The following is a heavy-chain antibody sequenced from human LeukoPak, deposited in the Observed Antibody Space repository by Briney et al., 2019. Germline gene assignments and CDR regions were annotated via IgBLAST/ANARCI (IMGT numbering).Heavy chain of an antibody. Sequence: KPGGSLRLSCAASGFTFSNAWMSWVRQAPGKGLEWVGRIKSKTDGGTTDYAAPVKGRFTISRDDSKNTLYLQMNSLKTEDTAAYYCTTDPRITMIVVVSNWSQGTLGTVSA. CDR1: GFTFSNAW. V-gene: IGHV3-15*01. CDR2: IKSKTDGGTT. D-gene: IGHD3-22*01. CDR3: TTDPRITMIVVVSN. J-gene: IGHJ4*02.